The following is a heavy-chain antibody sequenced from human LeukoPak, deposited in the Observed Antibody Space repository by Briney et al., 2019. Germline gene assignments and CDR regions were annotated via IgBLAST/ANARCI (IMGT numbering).Heavy chain of an antibody. CDR2: IYTSGST. CDR1: GGSISSYY. V-gene: IGHV4-4*09. Sequence: PSETLSLTCTVSGGSISSYYWSWIRQPPGKGLEWIGYIYTSGSTNYNPSLKSRVTISVDTSKNQFSLKLSSVTAADTAVYYCARLVEMATATDAFDIWGQGTMVTVSS. D-gene: IGHD5-24*01. J-gene: IGHJ3*02. CDR3: ARLVEMATATDAFDI.